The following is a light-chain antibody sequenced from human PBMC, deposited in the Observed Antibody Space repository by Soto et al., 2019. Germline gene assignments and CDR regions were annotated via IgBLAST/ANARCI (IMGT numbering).Light chain of an antibody. J-gene: IGKJ2*01. CDR2: GAS. V-gene: IGKV3-20*01. CDR3: QQYGSSP. CDR1: QSVSSSY. Sequence: EIVLTQSPGTLSLSPVERATLSCRASQSVSSSYLAWYQQKPGQAPRLLIYGASSRATGIPDRFSGSGSGTDFTLTISRLEPEDFAVYYCQQYGSSPFGQGTKLEIK.